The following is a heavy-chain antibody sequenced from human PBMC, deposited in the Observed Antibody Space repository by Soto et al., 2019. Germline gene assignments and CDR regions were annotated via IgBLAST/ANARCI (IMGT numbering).Heavy chain of an antibody. D-gene: IGHD5-12*01. CDR1: GFTFSTYA. V-gene: IGHV3-64*07. CDR3: ARDGPDGFTFDY. J-gene: IGHJ4*02. CDR2: ILGNGNSP. Sequence: EVHLVESGGGLVQPGGSLRLSCVASGFTFSTYAMHWVRQAPGKGLEYVSAILGNGNSPYYADSVKGRFTISRDNSKNTLYLQMDSLRPEDVALYDCARDGPDGFTFDYWGQGTLVTVSS.